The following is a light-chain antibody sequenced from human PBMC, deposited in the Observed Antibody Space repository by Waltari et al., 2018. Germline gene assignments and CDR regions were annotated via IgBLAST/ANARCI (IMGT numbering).Light chain of an antibody. CDR2: EVT. V-gene: IGLV2-23*02. CDR1: SSDIGSYVL. J-gene: IGLJ3*02. CDR3: YSYANGRV. Sequence: QSAPTQPASVSGSPGQSITISCTGTSSDIGSYVLGSWYQPHPGKAPKLMIYEVTKRPSGVSTRFSGSKAGNTASLTISGLQADDEADYYCYSYANGRVFGGGTKLTVL.